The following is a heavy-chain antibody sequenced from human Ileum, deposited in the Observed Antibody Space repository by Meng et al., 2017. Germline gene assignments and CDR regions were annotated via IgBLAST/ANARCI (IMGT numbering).Heavy chain of an antibody. CDR2: IYHSGAF. Sequence: ESGPGVVEPFGTLSLTCAVSVDSNCTNWRNWVPQPPGKGLEWIGEIYHSGAFNYNPARRSRVTISVDKSKNQLSLKLGSLTAADTAVYYCARGAIGTRPFDYWGQGTLVTVSS. V-gene: IGHV4-4*02. CDR1: VDSNCTNW. J-gene: IGHJ4*02. D-gene: IGHD2-21*01. CDR3: ARGAIGTRPFDY.